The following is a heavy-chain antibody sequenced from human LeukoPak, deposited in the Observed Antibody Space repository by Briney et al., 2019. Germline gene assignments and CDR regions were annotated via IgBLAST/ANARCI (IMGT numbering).Heavy chain of an antibody. Sequence: EESLKISCKGSGYTFTTSWIGWVRQMPGDGLEWMGVIYPGDSDARYNPSFQGQVTISADKSISTAYLQWSSLKASDTAMYYCARLSYGTAHSYFDYWGQGTLVTVSS. V-gene: IGHV5-51*01. J-gene: IGHJ4*02. D-gene: IGHD1-26*01. CDR1: GYTFTTSW. CDR3: ARLSYGTAHSYFDY. CDR2: IYPGDSDA.